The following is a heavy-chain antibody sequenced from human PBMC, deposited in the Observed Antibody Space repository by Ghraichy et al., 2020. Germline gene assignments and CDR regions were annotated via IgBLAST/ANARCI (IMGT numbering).Heavy chain of an antibody. CDR3: ARGKSYDFWSGYPNYFDP. D-gene: IGHD3-3*01. CDR2: ISSSGSTI. CDR1: GFTLGDHY. Sequence: GESLNISCAASGFTLGDHYMHWIRQAPGKGLEWISYISSSGSTIYYADSVRGRFTISRDNAKNSVYLQMHSLTADDTALYYCARGKSYDFWSGYPNYFDPWGQGTLVTVSS. V-gene: IGHV3-11*01. J-gene: IGHJ5*02.